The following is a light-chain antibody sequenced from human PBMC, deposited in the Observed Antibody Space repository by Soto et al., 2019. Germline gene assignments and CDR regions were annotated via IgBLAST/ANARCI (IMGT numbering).Light chain of an antibody. Sequence: QSVLTQPASVSGSPGQSITISCTGTSGDIGGYNYVSWYQQHPGKAPKLMIHDVSHRPSGVSNRFSGSKSGSTASLTISGLQAEDEADYYCSSYTSSRTAVFGGGTKLTVL. CDR3: SSYTSSRTAV. CDR2: DVS. J-gene: IGLJ2*01. CDR1: SGDIGGYNY. V-gene: IGLV2-14*03.